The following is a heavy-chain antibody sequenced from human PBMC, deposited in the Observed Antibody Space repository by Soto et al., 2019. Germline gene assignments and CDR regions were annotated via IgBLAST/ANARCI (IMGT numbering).Heavy chain of an antibody. D-gene: IGHD3-16*01. CDR3: ARDRDPDGIWAFDS. J-gene: IGHJ4*02. CDR2: SFSTGGT. Sequence: GWSVRLSVAAAEFVHGRYTMGLVRQAPGKGLEWVAESFSTGGTEYADSVKGRFIISRDNSKNMLFLQMNSLGVGDTALYYCARDRDPDGIWAFDSWGQGTLVTVSS. CDR1: EFVHGRYT. V-gene: IGHV3-53*01.